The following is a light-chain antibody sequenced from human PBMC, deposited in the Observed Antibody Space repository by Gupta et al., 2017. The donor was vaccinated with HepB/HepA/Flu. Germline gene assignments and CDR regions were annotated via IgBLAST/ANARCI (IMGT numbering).Light chain of an antibody. CDR2: GIS. CDR1: LSIINNY. J-gene: IGKJ1*01. V-gene: IGKV3-20*01. CDR3: QQYGEYRPGGT. Sequence: EIALTQSPGTLSLSPGERVTLSCRPSLSIINNYLAWYQQNPGQAPRLLLYGISARATGIPDRFSGSGSATDFTLTISRLEPDDFAVYYCQQYGEYRPGGTFGQGTKVEVK.